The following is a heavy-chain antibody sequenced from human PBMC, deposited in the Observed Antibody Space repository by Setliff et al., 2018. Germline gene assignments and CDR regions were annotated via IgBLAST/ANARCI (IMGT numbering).Heavy chain of an antibody. CDR3: ARGAPGRYCSGGSCSYFDY. J-gene: IGHJ4*02. CDR1: GYTFTSNY. D-gene: IGHD2-15*01. Sequence: ASVKVSCKASGYTFTSNYLYWVRQGPGQGLEWMGMINPSGGTIAYAQNFQGRVTMTRDTSISTAYMELSSLRSEDTAVYYCARGAPGRYCSGGSCSYFDYWGQGILVTVSS. CDR2: INPSGGTI. V-gene: IGHV1-46*01.